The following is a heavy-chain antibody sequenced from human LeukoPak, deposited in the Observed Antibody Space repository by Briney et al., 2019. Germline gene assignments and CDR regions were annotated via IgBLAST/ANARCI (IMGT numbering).Heavy chain of an antibody. CDR2: IYYSGST. V-gene: IGHV4-39*07. CDR1: GGSISSSSYY. D-gene: IGHD2-15*01. CDR3: ARDAIDGGYYMDV. J-gene: IGHJ6*03. Sequence: SSETLSLTCTVSGGSISSSSYYWGWIRQPPGKGLEWIGSIYYSGSTYYNPSLKSRVTISVDTSKNQFSLKLSSVTAADTAVYYCARDAIDGGYYMDVWGKGTTVTVSS.